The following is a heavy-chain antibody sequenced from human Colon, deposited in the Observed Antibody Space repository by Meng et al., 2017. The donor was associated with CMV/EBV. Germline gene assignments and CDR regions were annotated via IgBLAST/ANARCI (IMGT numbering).Heavy chain of an antibody. V-gene: IGHV3-23*01. J-gene: IGHJ4*02. CDR1: GFTFSIYA. CDR2: ITGNGGGT. D-gene: IGHD2-21*01. Sequence: GESLKISCAASGFTFSIYAMRWVRQAPGKGLEWVSSITGNGGGTAYSDSVKGRFTISRDNSKNTLYLQMNSLRAEDTAVYYCARAKGALCGGDCPAGYWGQGTLVTVSS. CDR3: ARAKGALCGGDCPAGY.